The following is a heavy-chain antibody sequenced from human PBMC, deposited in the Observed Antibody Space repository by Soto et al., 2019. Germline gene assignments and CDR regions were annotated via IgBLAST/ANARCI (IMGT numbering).Heavy chain of an antibody. CDR2: FIPVINTS. CDR1: GGSFDSYA. J-gene: IGHJ6*02. Sequence: QFQLVQSGAEVKEPPSSVKVSCKSSGGSFDSYAVAWVRQAPGQGLEWLGGFIPVINTSKYAQQFQARVPFAADDASGTAYLTVTNLYSEAAAVYFSAPKIADSPLVPFRSLSGRDAWGQGTAVMVS. V-gene: IGHV1-69*01. CDR3: APKIADSPLVPFRSLSGRDA. D-gene: IGHD2-21*01.